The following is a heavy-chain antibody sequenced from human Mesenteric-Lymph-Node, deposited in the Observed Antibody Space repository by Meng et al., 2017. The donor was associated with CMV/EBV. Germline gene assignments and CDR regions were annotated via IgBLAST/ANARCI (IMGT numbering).Heavy chain of an antibody. J-gene: IGHJ5*02. CDR3: ARPHYYGSGSSPWFDP. D-gene: IGHD3-10*01. CDR1: GGSISRSSYY. Sequence: QRQLEESGRGRVKPSETLCFSRTVPGGSISRSSYYCGWIRQPPGKGLEWSGSIYYSGSTYYNPSLKSRVTISVDTSKNQFSLKLSSVTAADTAVYYCARPHYYGSGSSPWFDPWGQGTLVTVSS. V-gene: IGHV4-39*01. CDR2: IYYSGST.